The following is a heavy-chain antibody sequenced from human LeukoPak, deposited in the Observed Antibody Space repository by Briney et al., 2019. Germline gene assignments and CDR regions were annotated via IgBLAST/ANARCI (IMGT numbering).Heavy chain of an antibody. CDR3: ARDGFTMVRGVIITDY. D-gene: IGHD3-10*01. CDR1: GGTFSNYA. Sequence: GASVKVSCKASGGTFSNYAISWVRQAPGQGLEWMGGIIPIFGTANYAQKFQGRVTITADESTSTAYMELRSLRSDDTAVYYCARDGFTMVRGVIITDYWGQGTLVTVSS. J-gene: IGHJ4*02. V-gene: IGHV1-69*01. CDR2: IIPIFGTA.